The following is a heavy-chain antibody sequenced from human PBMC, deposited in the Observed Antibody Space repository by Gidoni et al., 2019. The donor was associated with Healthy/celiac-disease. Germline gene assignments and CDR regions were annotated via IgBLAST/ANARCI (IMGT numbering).Heavy chain of an antibody. CDR3: ARDSKGWDFWSLYYYMDV. J-gene: IGHJ6*03. CDR2: INAGNGNT. CDR1: GYTFTSYA. V-gene: IGHV1-3*01. D-gene: IGHD3-3*01. Sequence: QVQLVQSGAEVKKPGASVKVSCKASGYTFTSYAMHWVRQAPGQRLEWMGWINAGNGNTKYSQKFQGRVTITRDTSASTAYMELSSLRSEDTAVYYCARDSKGWDFWSLYYYMDVWGKGTTVTVSS.